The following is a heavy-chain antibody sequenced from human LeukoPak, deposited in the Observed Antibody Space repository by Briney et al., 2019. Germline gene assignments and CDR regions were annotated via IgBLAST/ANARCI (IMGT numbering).Heavy chain of an antibody. J-gene: IGHJ6*04. CDR3: ARVAAAGVTNVDV. Sequence: ASVKVSCKASGYTFTSYGIGWVRQAPGQGLEWMGWISAYNGNTNYAQKFQGRVTMTRDTSISTAYMELSRLRSDDTAVYYCARVAAAGVTNVDVWGKGTTVTVSS. V-gene: IGHV1-18*01. D-gene: IGHD6-13*01. CDR1: GYTFTSYG. CDR2: ISAYNGNT.